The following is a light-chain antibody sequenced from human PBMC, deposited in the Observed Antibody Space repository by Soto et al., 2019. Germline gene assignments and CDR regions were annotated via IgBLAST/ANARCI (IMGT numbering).Light chain of an antibody. V-gene: IGLV1-47*02. CDR3: ATRDNSLSRWV. CDR2: CND. Sequence: QSVLTQPPSASGTPGQRVTISCSGSSSNIGTNYVYWYKQLPGTAPKLLIYCNDQRPSGVPDRLAGSKFGTSVSLASSGIRSEDEGDYYCATRDNSLSRWVFGGGTKVTVL. J-gene: IGLJ3*02. CDR1: SSNIGTNY.